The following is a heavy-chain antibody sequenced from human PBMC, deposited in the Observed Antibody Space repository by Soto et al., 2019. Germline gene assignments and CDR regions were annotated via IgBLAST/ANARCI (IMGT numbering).Heavy chain of an antibody. CDR3: ATESSFRCDH. CDR2: IKQDGSDK. D-gene: IGHD3-10*01. CDR1: GFTFSSYW. J-gene: IGHJ4*02. V-gene: IGHV3-7*05. Sequence: GGSLRLSCAASGFTFSSYWMSWVRQAPGKGLEWVTKIKQDGSDKYYVDSVKGRFTISRDNAKNSLYLQMDSLRPEDTAVYYCATESSFRCDHWGQGTLVTVSS.